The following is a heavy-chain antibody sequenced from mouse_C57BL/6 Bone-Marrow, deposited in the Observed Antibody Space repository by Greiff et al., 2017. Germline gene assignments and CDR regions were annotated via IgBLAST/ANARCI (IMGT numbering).Heavy chain of an antibody. J-gene: IGHJ2*01. CDR3: ARKRSHCDY. CDR1: GYTFTSYW. V-gene: IGHV1-69*01. Sequence: QVQLQQPGAELVMPGASVKLSCTASGYTFTSYWMHWVKQRPGQGLEWIGEIDPSDSYTNYNQKFKGKSTLTVDKSSSTAYLQLSSLTSEDSAVYYCARKRSHCDYWGQGTTLTVAS. CDR2: IDPSDSYT.